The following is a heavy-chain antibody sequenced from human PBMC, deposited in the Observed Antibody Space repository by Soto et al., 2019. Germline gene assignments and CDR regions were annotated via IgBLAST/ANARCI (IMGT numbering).Heavy chain of an antibody. CDR3: ARDYPRYSSGWTHYFDY. D-gene: IGHD6-19*01. V-gene: IGHV4-59*12. CDR1: GTSIRSSY. J-gene: IGHJ4*02. Sequence: SETLSLTCTVSGTSIRSSYWSWIRQSPGKGLEWVGFVHHSGSINSNPSLKSRLTISVDTSKNQFSLKLSSVTAADTAVYYCARDYPRYSSGWTHYFDYWGQGTLVTVSS. CDR2: VHHSGSI.